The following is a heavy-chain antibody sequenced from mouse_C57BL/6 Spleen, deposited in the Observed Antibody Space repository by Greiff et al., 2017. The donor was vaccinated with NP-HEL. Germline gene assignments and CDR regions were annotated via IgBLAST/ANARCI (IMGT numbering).Heavy chain of an antibody. CDR2: IYPGSGST. CDR3: ASYLTTEVARGFAY. CDR1: GYTFTSYW. V-gene: IGHV1-55*01. Sequence: QVQLQQSGAELVKPGASVKMSCKASGYTFTSYWITWVKQRPGQGLEWIGDIYPGSGSTNYNEKFKSKATLTVDTSSSTAYIQLSSLTSEDSAVYYCASYLTTEVARGFAYWGQGTLVTVSA. J-gene: IGHJ3*01. D-gene: IGHD1-1*01.